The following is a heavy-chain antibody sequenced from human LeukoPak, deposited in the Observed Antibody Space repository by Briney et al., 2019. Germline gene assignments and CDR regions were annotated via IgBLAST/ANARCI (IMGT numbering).Heavy chain of an antibody. CDR2: ISSSSSYI. CDR3: AKRKGGAARSAFDI. Sequence: GGSLRLSCAASGFTFSSYSMNWVRQAPGKGLEWVSSISSSSSYIYYADSVKGRFTISRDNAKNSLYLQMNSLRAEDTALYYCAKRKGGAARSAFDIWGQGTMVTVSS. V-gene: IGHV3-21*04. CDR1: GFTFSSYS. D-gene: IGHD6-6*01. J-gene: IGHJ3*02.